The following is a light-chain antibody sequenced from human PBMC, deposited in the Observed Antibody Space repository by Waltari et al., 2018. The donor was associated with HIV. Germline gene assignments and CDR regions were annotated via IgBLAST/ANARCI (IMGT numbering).Light chain of an antibody. CDR2: TDD. J-gene: IGLJ1*01. V-gene: IGLV1-44*01. Sequence: QSVLTQPPSASGTPGQRVTISCSGSNIGINTVSWYQHVPGTAPTLLIYTDDQRPFGVPDRFSASKSGTSASLVISGLLSEDEAEYYCAVWDDSLNHVFGTGTKVTVL. CDR1: SNIGINT. CDR3: AVWDDSLNHV.